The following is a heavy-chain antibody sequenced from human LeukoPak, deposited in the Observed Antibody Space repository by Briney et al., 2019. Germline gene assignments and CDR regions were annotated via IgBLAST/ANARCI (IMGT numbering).Heavy chain of an antibody. J-gene: IGHJ6*02. V-gene: IGHV3-7*01. D-gene: IGHD2-8*01. CDR2: IKQDGSEK. CDR1: GFTFSSYG. Sequence: GGSLRLSCAASGFTFSSYGMHWVRQAPGKGLEWVANIKQDGSEKYYVDSVKGRFTISRDNAKNSLYLQMNALRAEDTAVYYCARDINGYYYYGMDVWGQGTTVTVSS. CDR3: ARDINGYYYYGMDV.